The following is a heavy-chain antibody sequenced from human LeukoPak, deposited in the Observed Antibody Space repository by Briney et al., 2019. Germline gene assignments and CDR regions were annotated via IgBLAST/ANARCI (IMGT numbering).Heavy chain of an antibody. D-gene: IGHD4-23*01. J-gene: IGHJ4*02. CDR3: ARDQRFHGTTVVTSGDY. CDR1: GFTFSSYS. CDR2: ISSSSSYI. Sequence: GGSLRLSCAASGFTFSSYSMNWVRQAPGKGLEWVSSISSSSSYIYYADSVKGRFTISRDNAKNSLYLQMNSPRAEDTAVYYCARDQRFHGTTVVTSGDYWGQGTLVTVSS. V-gene: IGHV3-21*01.